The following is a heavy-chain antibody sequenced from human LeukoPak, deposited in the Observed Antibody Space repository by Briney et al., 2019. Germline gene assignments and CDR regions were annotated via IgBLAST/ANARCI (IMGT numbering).Heavy chain of an antibody. CDR2: MWYDGRNK. J-gene: IGHJ6*02. CDR1: GFTLSSFG. V-gene: IGHV3-33*01. CDR3: AREWEPPARYYYYGMDV. Sequence: PGRSLRLSCAASGFTLSSFGMVWVRQAPGKGLEWVTLMWYDGRNKYYADSVKGRFTISRDNSKNTVYLQMNSLRGEDTAVYYCAREWEPPARYYYYGMDVWGQGTTVTVSS. D-gene: IGHD1-26*01.